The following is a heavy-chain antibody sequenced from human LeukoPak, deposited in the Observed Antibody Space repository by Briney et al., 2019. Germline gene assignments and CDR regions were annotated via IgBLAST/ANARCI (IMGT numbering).Heavy chain of an antibody. J-gene: IGHJ4*02. CDR2: IYSGGST. V-gene: IGHV3-66*01. Sequence: GGSLRLSCAASGFTVSTNYISWVRQGPGKGLEWVSVIYSGGSTYYADSVKGRFTISRDNSMNTVYLQMNRQRASVTAVYYCARFDGSGSKQGYFHYWGQGTLVTVSS. D-gene: IGHD3-10*01. CDR3: ARFDGSGSKQGYFHY. CDR1: GFTVSTNY.